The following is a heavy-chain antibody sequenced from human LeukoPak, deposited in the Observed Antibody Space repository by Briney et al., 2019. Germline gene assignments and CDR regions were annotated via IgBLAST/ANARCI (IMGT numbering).Heavy chain of an antibody. Sequence: SETLSLTCTVSGGTISSYYWSWIRQPPGKGLEWIGYIYYSGSTNYNPSLKSRVTISVDTSKNQFSLKLSSVTAADTAVYYCARGPPPNYYDSSGYYHPYFDYWGQGTLVTVSS. CDR3: ARGPPPNYYDSSGYYHPYFDY. CDR1: GGTISSYY. V-gene: IGHV4-59*01. J-gene: IGHJ4*02. D-gene: IGHD3-22*01. CDR2: IYYSGST.